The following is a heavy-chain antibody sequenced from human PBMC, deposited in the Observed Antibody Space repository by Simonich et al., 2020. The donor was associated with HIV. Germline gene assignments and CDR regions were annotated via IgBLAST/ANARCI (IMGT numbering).Heavy chain of an antibody. CDR1: GGSFSGYY. V-gene: IGHV4-34*01. Sequence: QVQLQQWGAGLLKPSETLSLTCAVYGGSFSGYYWSWIRQPPGKGLEWIGEINHSGSNNYNPSLKSRVTISVDTSKNQFSLKLSSVTAADTAVYYCATTINYEDAFDIWGQGTMVTVSS. CDR3: ATTINYEDAFDI. CDR2: INHSGSN. D-gene: IGHD4-4*01. J-gene: IGHJ3*02.